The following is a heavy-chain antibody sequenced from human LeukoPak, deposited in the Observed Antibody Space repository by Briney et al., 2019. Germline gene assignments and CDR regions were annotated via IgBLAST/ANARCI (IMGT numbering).Heavy chain of an antibody. CDR1: EFTFSTYS. Sequence: GGSLRLSCAASEFTFSTYSMNWVRQAPGKGLEWVSSISSSSSYIYYADSVKGRFTISRDNAKNSLYLQMNSLRAEDTAVYYCASDPGVAYFAMDVWGQGTTVTVSS. CDR2: ISSSSSYI. V-gene: IGHV3-21*01. CDR3: ASDPGVAYFAMDV. D-gene: IGHD5-12*01. J-gene: IGHJ6*02.